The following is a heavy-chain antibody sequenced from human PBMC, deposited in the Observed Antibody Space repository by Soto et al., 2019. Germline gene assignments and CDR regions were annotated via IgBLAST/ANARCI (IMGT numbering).Heavy chain of an antibody. CDR3: ARHEWLQLWLVTEY. J-gene: IGHJ4*02. D-gene: IGHD5-18*01. V-gene: IGHV4-39*01. CDR1: GDSIGSSTNY. Sequence: SETLSLTCSVSGDSIGSSTNYWGWIRQPPGKGLEWIGTIYHSGNTYYNPTLKSRVAISVDMSKNQFSLRLNSVTAADTAVYYCARHEWLQLWLVTEYWGQGALVTVSS. CDR2: IYHSGNT.